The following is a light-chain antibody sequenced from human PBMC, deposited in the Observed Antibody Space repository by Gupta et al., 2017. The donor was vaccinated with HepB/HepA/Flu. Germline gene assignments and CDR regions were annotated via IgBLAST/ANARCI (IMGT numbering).Light chain of an antibody. Sequence: DVVMTQSPLSLPVTLGQPASISCRSSQSLVYSDGNTSLNWFQQRPGQSTRRLIYKVSNWDSCVLDRFSGSRWCGAFRLIIISGVAADVVVYYCWLGKPCRWTFGQGTKVEIK. CDR2: KVS. V-gene: IGKV2D-30*01. J-gene: IGKJ1*01. CDR3: WLGKPCRWT. CDR1: QSLVYSDGNTS.